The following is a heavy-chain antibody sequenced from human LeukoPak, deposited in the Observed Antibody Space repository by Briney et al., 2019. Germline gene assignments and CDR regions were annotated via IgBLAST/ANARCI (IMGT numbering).Heavy chain of an antibody. CDR2: ISSSSSTI. J-gene: IGHJ3*02. D-gene: IGHD2-2*02. Sequence: GGSLRLSCAASGFTFSSYRMNWVRQAPGKGLEWVSYISSSSSTIYYADSVKGRFTISRDNAKNSLYLQMNSLRDEDTAVYYCASPGYCSSTSCDKGAFDIWGQGTMVTVSS. CDR3: ASPGYCSSTSCDKGAFDI. V-gene: IGHV3-48*02. CDR1: GFTFSSYR.